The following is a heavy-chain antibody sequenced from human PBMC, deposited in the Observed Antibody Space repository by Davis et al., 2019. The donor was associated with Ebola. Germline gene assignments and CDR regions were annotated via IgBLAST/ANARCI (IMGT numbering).Heavy chain of an antibody. Sequence: SETLSLTCAVSGGSISSSNWWSWVRQPPGKGLEWIGSIYYSGSTYYNPSLKSRVTISVDTSKNQFSLKLSSVTAADPAVYYCARPVGGVAARWGAFDIWGQGTMVTVSS. CDR1: GGSISSSNW. CDR2: IYYSGST. D-gene: IGHD6-6*01. CDR3: ARPVGGVAARWGAFDI. V-gene: IGHV4-39*01. J-gene: IGHJ3*02.